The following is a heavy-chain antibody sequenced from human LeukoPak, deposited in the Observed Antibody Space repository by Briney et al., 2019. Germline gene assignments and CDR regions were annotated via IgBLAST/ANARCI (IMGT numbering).Heavy chain of an antibody. J-gene: IGHJ4*02. D-gene: IGHD2-2*03. V-gene: IGHV5-51*01. CDR2: IYPDESNI. Sequence: NTGESLKISCKGSGYSFPTYWITWVRQMPGKGLEWMGIIYPDESNIRYSPSFQGQVTISADKSISTAYLQWSSLKASDTAMYYCARPPSRGYSSSFEYWGRGTLVTVS. CDR1: GYSFPTYW. CDR3: ARPPSRGYSSSFEY.